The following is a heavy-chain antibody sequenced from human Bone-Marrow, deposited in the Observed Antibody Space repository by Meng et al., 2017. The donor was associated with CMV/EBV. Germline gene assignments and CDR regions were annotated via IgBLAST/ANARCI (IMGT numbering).Heavy chain of an antibody. CDR2: IRPDGGEQ. CDR1: GFPFSNYW. D-gene: IGHD3-10*01. CDR3: ARGSRGNAFDI. Sequence: GESLKISCAASGFPFSNYWMSWVRQAPEMGLEWVATIRPDGGEQYYRDSAQGRFTISRDNSKNTLYLQMNSLRAEDTAVYYCARGSRGNAFDIWGQGTMVTVSS. J-gene: IGHJ3*02. V-gene: IGHV3-7*03.